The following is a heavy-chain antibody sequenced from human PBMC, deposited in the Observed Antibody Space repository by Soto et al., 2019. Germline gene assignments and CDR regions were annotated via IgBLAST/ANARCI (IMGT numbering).Heavy chain of an antibody. J-gene: IGHJ4*02. CDR3: ARDRGRSCIGGICPFDY. CDR2: ISTYDGNA. Sequence: ASVKVSCKASGYSFTIYGITWVRQAPGQGLEWMGWISTYDGNANYAQNFQGRVSMARDTSTSTAYMELRSLRSDDTAVYYCARDRGRSCIGGICPFDYWGQGTLVTVSS. D-gene: IGHD2-15*01. CDR1: GYSFTIYG. V-gene: IGHV1-18*01.